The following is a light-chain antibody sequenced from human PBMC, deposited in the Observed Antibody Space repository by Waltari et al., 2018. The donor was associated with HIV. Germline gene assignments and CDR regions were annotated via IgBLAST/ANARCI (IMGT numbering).Light chain of an antibody. Sequence: QSVLTQPPSASGTPGQRVTISCSGSSSNIGSNYVYWYQQLPGTAPKLLIYRNNPGPGGAPDRFSGSKSGTSASLAISGLRSEDEADYYCAAWDDSLSGPVFGGGTKLTVL. V-gene: IGLV1-47*01. J-gene: IGLJ3*02. CDR2: RNN. CDR1: SSNIGSNY. CDR3: AAWDDSLSGPV.